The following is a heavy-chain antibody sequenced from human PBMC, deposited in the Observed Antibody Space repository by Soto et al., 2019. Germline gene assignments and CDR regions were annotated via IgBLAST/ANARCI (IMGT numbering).Heavy chain of an antibody. V-gene: IGHV4-59*01. Sequence: SEPLSLTCTVSGGSMRNYFWTWIRQPPGQGLEWIGYIHYSGTTSFFPSYNPSLRSRGTISEDTSKNQFSLKLLSATTADTAVYFCAAGEASSRNLAPYYLDFWGQGTLVTVSS. CDR2: IHYSGTT. D-gene: IGHD6-13*01. CDR1: GGSMRNYF. CDR3: AAGEASSRNLAPYYLDF. J-gene: IGHJ4*02.